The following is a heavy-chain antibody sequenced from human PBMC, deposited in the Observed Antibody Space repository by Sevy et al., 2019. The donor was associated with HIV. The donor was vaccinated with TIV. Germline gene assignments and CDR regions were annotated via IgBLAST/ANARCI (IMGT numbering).Heavy chain of an antibody. V-gene: IGHV1-69*13. D-gene: IGHD6-13*01. J-gene: IGHJ4*02. CDR2: IIPIFGTA. CDR1: GGTFSSYA. CDR3: ARVSMGNSSSWYGVDY. Sequence: ASVKVSCKASGGTFSSYAISWVRQAPGQGLEWMGGIIPIFGTANYAQKFQGRVTITADESTGTAYMELSSLRSEDTAVYYCARVSMGNSSSWYGVDYWGQGTLVTVSS.